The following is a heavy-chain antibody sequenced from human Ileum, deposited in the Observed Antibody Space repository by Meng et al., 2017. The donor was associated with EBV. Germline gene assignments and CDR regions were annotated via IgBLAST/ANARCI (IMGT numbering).Heavy chain of an antibody. CDR1: GYSISSTNW. D-gene: IGHD3-22*01. Sequence: QVQLPEPGPGLVKPSDTRSLTCAVSGYSISSTNWWGWIRQPPGKGLEWIGYIYYSGSTSYNPSLKSRVTMSVDTSKNQFSLNLNSVTAVDTAVYYCARNVPGTSAYYDWGQGTLVTVSS. J-gene: IGHJ4*02. V-gene: IGHV4-28*01. CDR2: IYYSGST. CDR3: ARNVPGTSAYYD.